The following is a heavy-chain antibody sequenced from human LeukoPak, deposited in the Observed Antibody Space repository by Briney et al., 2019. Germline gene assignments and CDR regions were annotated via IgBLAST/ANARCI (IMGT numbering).Heavy chain of an antibody. V-gene: IGHV4-4*02. J-gene: IGHJ5*02. CDR1: GGSISSGIW. CDR2: IYHSGST. CDR3: ARGPTTVTRSWFDP. D-gene: IGHD4-17*01. Sequence: PSETLSLTCAVSGGSISSGIWWSWVRQPPGKGLEWIGEIYHSGSTNYNPSLKSRVAISVDKSKNQFSLNLSSVTAADTAVYFCARGPTTVTRSWFDPWGQGTLVTVSS.